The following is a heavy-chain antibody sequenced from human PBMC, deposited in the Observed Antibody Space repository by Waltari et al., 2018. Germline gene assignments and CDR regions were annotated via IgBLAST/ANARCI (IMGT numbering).Heavy chain of an antibody. CDR2: ISGYKGNT. D-gene: IGHD1-26*01. V-gene: IGHV1-18*01. CDR1: GYTFSSYG. Sequence: QVHLVQSGAEVRKPGASVTVSCTASGYTFSSYGISWVRQAPGQGHEGRGGISGYKGNTNYAQKVQGRVNMTTDTSTSTAYMELRSLRSDDTAVYYCARGTEYSGRSGLGMDYWGQGTLVTVSS. CDR3: ARGTEYSGRSGLGMDY. J-gene: IGHJ4*02.